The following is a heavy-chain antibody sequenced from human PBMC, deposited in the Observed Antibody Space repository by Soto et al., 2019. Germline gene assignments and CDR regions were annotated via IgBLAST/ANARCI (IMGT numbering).Heavy chain of an antibody. Sequence: GGSLRLSCAASGFTFSSYWMSWVRQAPGKGLEWVANIKQDGSEKYYVDSVKGRFTISRDNAKNSLYLQMNSLRAEDTAVYYCARDQHYYESTHFDDWGQGTLVTVSS. J-gene: IGHJ4*02. V-gene: IGHV3-7*03. CDR1: GFTFSSYW. CDR2: IKQDGSEK. CDR3: ARDQHYYESTHFDD. D-gene: IGHD3-22*01.